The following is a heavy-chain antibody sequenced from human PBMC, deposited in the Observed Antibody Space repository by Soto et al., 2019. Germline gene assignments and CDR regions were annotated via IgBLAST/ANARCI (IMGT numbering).Heavy chain of an antibody. J-gene: IGHJ3*01. D-gene: IGHD2-2*01. V-gene: IGHV4-31*03. CDR2: IYNSGST. CDR3: ARDPAW. Sequence: VQLQESGPGLVKPSETLSLTCTVSGGSISSGGYYWSWIRQHPGKGLEWIGYIYNSGSTYYNASLKSRVTISADTSRNQFSLQMNSVTAADTAVYYCARDPAWWGQGTMVTVSS. CDR1: GGSISSGGYY.